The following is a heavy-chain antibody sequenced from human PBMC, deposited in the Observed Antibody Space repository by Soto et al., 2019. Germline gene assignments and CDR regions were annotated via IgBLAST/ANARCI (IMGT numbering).Heavy chain of an antibody. V-gene: IGHV4-39*01. J-gene: IGHJ5*02. CDR3: AGQTFTIAAASYGRSNWFDP. Sequence: LSLTCTASGGSITSSSHFWGWVRQPPGKGLEWIGTIYFTGNTYYTPSLKSRLTMSIDTSKNEFSLRLNSVTAADTAVYYCAGQTFTIAAASYGRSNWFDPWRPGTLVTVSS. CDR2: IYFTGNT. CDR1: GGSITSSSHF. D-gene: IGHD6-25*01.